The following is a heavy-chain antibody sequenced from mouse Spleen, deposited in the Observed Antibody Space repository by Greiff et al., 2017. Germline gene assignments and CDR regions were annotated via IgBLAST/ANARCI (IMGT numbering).Heavy chain of an antibody. D-gene: IGHD2-1*01. Sequence: EVQLQQSGAELVRPGASVKLSCTASGFNIKDDYMHWVKQRPEQGLEWIGWIDPENGDTEYASKFQGKATITADTSSNTAYLQLSSLTSEDTAVYYCTTLYGKVRWSFDVWGAGTTVTVSS. J-gene: IGHJ1*01. CDR2: IDPENGDT. V-gene: IGHV14-4*01. CDR3: TTLYGKVRWSFDV. CDR1: GFNIKDDY.